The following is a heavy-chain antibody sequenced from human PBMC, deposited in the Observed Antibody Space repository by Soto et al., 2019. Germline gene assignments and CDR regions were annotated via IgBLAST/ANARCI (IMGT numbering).Heavy chain of an antibody. J-gene: IGHJ3*02. V-gene: IGHV3-23*01. D-gene: IGHD3-3*01. CDR2: ISGSGGST. CDR1: GFTFSSYA. Sequence: EVQLLESGGGLVQPGGSLRLSCAASGFTFSSYAMSWVRQAPGKGLEWVSAISGSGGSTYYADSVKGRFTISRDNSKNTLYLKMNSLRAEDTAVYYCAKITIFGGDAFDIWGQGTMVTVSS. CDR3: AKITIFGGDAFDI.